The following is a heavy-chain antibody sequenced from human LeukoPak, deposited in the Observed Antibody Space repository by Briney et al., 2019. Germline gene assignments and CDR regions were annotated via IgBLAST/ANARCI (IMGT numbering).Heavy chain of an antibody. Sequence: SVKVSCKASGGTFSSYAISWVRQAPGQGLGWMGGIIPIFGTADYAQKFQGRVTITADESTSTAYMELSSLRSEDTAVYYCAREEDRKRSYWGQGTLVTVSS. V-gene: IGHV1-69*13. CDR1: GGTFSSYA. J-gene: IGHJ4*02. CDR3: AREEDRKRSY. CDR2: IIPIFGTA.